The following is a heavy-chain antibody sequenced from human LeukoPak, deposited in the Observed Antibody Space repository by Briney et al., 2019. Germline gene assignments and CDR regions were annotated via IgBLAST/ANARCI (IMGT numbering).Heavy chain of an antibody. CDR1: GFTLSSHN. V-gene: IGHV3-48*01. D-gene: IGHD3-10*01. Sequence: GGSLRLSCVASGFTLSSHNINWVRQAPGKGLEWVSHISSSGSITYFGDSVKGRITISRDNAKNSVSLYMNSLRAEDSAVYYCARPGITAFDIWGQGTMVTVSS. CDR3: ARPGITAFDI. CDR2: ISSSGSIT. J-gene: IGHJ3*02.